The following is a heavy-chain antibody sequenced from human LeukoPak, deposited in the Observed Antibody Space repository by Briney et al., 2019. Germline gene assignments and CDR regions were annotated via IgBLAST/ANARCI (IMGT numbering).Heavy chain of an antibody. V-gene: IGHV1-2*02. J-gene: IGHJ4*02. Sequence: ASVKVSCKASGYTFTGYYMHWVRQAPGQGLEWMGWIIPNSGGTNYAQKFQGRVTMTRDTSISTAYMELSRLRSDDTAVYYCASTAAGATLFDYWGQGTLVTVSS. CDR3: ASTAAGATLFDY. D-gene: IGHD1-26*01. CDR1: GYTFTGYY. CDR2: IIPNSGGT.